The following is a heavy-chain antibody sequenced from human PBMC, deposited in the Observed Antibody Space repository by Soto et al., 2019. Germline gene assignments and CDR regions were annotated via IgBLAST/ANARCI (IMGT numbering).Heavy chain of an antibody. V-gene: IGHV1-3*01. D-gene: IGHD3-16*01. J-gene: IGHJ3*02. CDR1: GYTFASYA. CDR3: ARDDYYI. Sequence: ASVKVSCKASGYTFASYAMHWVRQAPGQRLEWMGWINAGNGNRKYSQKFQGRVTITRDTSASTAYMELSSLRSEDTAVYYCARDDYYIWGQGTMVTVSS. CDR2: INAGNGNR.